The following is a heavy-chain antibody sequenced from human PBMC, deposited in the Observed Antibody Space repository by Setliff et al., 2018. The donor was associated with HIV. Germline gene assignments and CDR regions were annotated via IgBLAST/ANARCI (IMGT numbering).Heavy chain of an antibody. CDR1: GGSISSSSYY. J-gene: IGHJ4*02. CDR2: LSYSGST. Sequence: SETLSLTCTVSGGSISSSSYYWGWIRQPPGKGLEWIGSLSYSGSTYYIPSLKSRFTISRDNAKNSLYLQMNSLRAEDTAIYYCARDDPAGGIDFWGQGTLVTVSS. D-gene: IGHD1-26*01. CDR3: ARDDPAGGIDF. V-gene: IGHV4-39*02.